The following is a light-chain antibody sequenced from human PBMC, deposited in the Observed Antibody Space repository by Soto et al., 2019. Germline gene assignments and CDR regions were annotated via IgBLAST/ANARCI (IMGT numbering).Light chain of an antibody. CDR1: QGISSY. V-gene: IGKV1-9*01. CDR2: AAS. CDR3: QQLTSYPRT. Sequence: DIQLTQSPSFLSASVGDRVTITCRASQGISSYLAWYQQKPGKAPKLLIYAASTLQSGVPSRFSGSGSGTEFTLTLSSLQPEDFASYYCQQLTSYPRTFGQGPKLEIK. J-gene: IGKJ2*01.